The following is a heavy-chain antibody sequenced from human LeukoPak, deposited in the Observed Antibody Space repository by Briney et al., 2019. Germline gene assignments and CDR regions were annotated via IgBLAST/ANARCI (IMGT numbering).Heavy chain of an antibody. CDR1: GFTVSDNY. CDR2: FYSGGST. CDR3: ASSSWSSEYFHY. J-gene: IGHJ1*01. Sequence: GGSLRLSCAASGFTVSDNYMSWVRQAPGKGLEWVSVFYSGGSTRYADSVKGRFTISRDNSKNTLYLRLNSLRAEDTAVYFCASSSWSSEYFHYWGQGTLVTVSS. D-gene: IGHD6-13*01. V-gene: IGHV3-66*01.